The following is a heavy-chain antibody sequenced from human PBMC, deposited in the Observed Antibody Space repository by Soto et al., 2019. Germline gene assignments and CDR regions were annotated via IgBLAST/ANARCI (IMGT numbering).Heavy chain of an antibody. D-gene: IGHD4-4*01. CDR1: GFTFSSYG. V-gene: IGHV3-33*01. J-gene: IGHJ6*03. CDR2: IWYDGSNK. CDR3: ARREGQAVRTTVTTKGSGYYYYYMDV. Sequence: GGSLRLSCAASGFTFSSYGMHWVRQAPGKGLEWVAVIWYDGSNKYYADSVKGRFTISRDNSKNTLYLQMNSLRAEDTAVYYCARREGQAVRTTVTTKGSGYYYYYMDVWGKGTTVTVSS.